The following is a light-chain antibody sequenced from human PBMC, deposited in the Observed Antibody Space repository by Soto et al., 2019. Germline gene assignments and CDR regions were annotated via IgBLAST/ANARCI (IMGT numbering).Light chain of an antibody. CDR3: QHRSNWPIT. V-gene: IGKV3-11*01. CDR2: DAS. CDR1: QSVSSY. J-gene: IGKJ5*01. Sequence: EIALTQSPATLSLSPGERATLSCRASQSVSSYLAWYQQKPGQAPRLLIYDASNRATGIPARFSGSGSGTDFTLTISSLEPEDFAVYYCQHRSNWPITFGQGTRLEIK.